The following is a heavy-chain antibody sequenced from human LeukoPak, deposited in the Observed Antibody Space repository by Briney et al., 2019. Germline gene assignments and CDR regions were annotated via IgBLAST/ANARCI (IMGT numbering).Heavy chain of an antibody. Sequence: PGGSLRLSCAASGFTFSSYGMHWVRQAPGKGLEWVSAISGSGGSTYYADSVKGRFTISRDNSKNTVYLQMNSLRADDTAVYYCAKAPGGIVGYWGQGTLVTVSS. CDR1: GFTFSSYG. D-gene: IGHD3-16*01. CDR3: AKAPGGIVGY. V-gene: IGHV3-23*01. CDR2: ISGSGGST. J-gene: IGHJ4*02.